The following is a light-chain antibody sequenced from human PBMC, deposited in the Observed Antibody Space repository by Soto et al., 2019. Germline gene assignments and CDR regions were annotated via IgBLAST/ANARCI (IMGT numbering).Light chain of an antibody. Sequence: EIMVTQAPATPTVSPGERATLSCKASQSVRNNLAWYQQRPGQAPRLLIHGASTRATGIPARFSGSGSGTEFILTISSLQSEDFAVYYCQQYNDWPPWTFGQGTKVDIK. CDR3: QQYNDWPPWT. CDR2: GAS. V-gene: IGKV3D-15*01. J-gene: IGKJ1*01. CDR1: QSVRNN.